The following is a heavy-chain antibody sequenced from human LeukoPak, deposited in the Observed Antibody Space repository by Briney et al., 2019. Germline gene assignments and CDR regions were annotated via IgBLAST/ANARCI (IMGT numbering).Heavy chain of an antibody. J-gene: IGHJ6*03. V-gene: IGHV3-21*01. CDR2: ISSSSSYI. Sequence: GGSLRLSCAASGFTFSSYSMNWVRQAPGKGLESVSSISSSSSYIYYADSVKGRFTISRDNAKNSLYLQMNSLRAEDTAVYYCATPGTPMDVWGKGTTVTVSS. CDR3: ATPGTPMDV. D-gene: IGHD1-1*01. CDR1: GFTFSSYS.